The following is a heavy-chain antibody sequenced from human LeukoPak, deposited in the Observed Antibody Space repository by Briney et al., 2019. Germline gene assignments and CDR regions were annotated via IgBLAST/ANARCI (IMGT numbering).Heavy chain of an antibody. Sequence: GRSLRLSCAASGFTFINYAMHWVRQAPGKGLEGVPVISWNGGSKDYADSVKGRFTISRDNAKNSLYLQMNSLRAEDTALYYCAKDIRYYDSSGYSPEWYYYYGMDVWRQGTTVTVSS. J-gene: IGHJ6*02. V-gene: IGHV3-9*01. CDR3: AKDIRYYDSSGYSPEWYYYYGMDV. CDR1: GFTFINYA. D-gene: IGHD3-22*01. CDR2: ISWNGGSK.